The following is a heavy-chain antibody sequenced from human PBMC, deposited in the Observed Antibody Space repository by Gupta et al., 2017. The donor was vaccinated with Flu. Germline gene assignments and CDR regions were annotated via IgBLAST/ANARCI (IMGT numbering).Heavy chain of an antibody. J-gene: IGHJ4*02. V-gene: IGHV1-69*01. CDR2: IIPIFGTA. CDR1: GGTFSSYA. D-gene: IGHD3-22*01. Sequence: QVQLVQSGAEVQKPGSSVKVSCKASGGTFSSYAINWVRQAPGQGLEWMGGIIPIFGTANYAQKFQGRVTITADESTSTAYMELSSLRSEDTAVYYCAGGGTVAMIVVSYFDYWGQGTLVTVSS. CDR3: AGGGTVAMIVVSYFDY.